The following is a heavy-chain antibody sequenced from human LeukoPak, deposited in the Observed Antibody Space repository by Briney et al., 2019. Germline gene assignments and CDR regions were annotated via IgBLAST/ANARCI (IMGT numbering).Heavy chain of an antibody. Sequence: GGSLRLSCAASGFTFTSYSMNWVRQAPGKGLEWVSSISSSSRYIYYADPVKGRFTISRDNAKNSLYLQVNSLRAEDTAVYYCARDLRDDSSVLLLGAWGQETLVTVSS. D-gene: IGHD3-22*01. CDR3: ARDLRDDSSVLLLGA. CDR2: ISSSSRYI. J-gene: IGHJ5*02. CDR1: GFTFTSYS. V-gene: IGHV3-21*01.